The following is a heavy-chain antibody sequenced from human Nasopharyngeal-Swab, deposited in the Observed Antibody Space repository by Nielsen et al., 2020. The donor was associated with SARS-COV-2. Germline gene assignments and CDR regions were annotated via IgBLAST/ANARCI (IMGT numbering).Heavy chain of an antibody. CDR3: ARGWEYSSSSPNWFDP. J-gene: IGHJ5*02. Sequence: GGSLRLSCAASGFTFSSYEMNWVRQAPGKELEWVSYISSSGSTIYYADSVKGRFTISRDNAKNSLYLQMNSLRAEDTAVYYCARGWEYSSSSPNWFDPWGQGTLVTVSS. CDR1: GFTFSSYE. V-gene: IGHV3-48*03. D-gene: IGHD6-6*01. CDR2: ISSSGSTI.